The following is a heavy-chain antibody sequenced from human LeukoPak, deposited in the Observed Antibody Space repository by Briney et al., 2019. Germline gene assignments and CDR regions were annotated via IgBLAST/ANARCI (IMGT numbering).Heavy chain of an antibody. CDR2: IIPIFGTA. CDR1: GGTFSSYA. V-gene: IGHV1-69*06. CDR3: AREKDPGYFDY. J-gene: IGHJ4*02. Sequence: ASVKVSCKASGGTFSSYAISWVRQAPGQGLEWMGGIIPIFGTANYAQKFQGRVTITADKSTSTAYMELSSLRSEDTAVYYCAREKDPGYFDYWGQGTLVTVSS.